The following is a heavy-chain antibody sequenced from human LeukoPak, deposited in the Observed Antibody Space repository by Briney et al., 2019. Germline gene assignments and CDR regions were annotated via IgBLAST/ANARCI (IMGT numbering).Heavy chain of an antibody. CDR2: INPNSGGT. V-gene: IGHV1-2*02. J-gene: IGHJ5*02. CDR1: GYTFTGYY. Sequence: GASVKVSCKASGYTFTGYYMHWVRQAPGQGLEWMGWINPNSGGTNYAQKFQGRVTMTRDTSISTAYMELSRLRSDDTAVYYCARGMGYYGDYGWFDPWGQGTLVTVSS. CDR3: ARGMGYYGDYGWFDP. D-gene: IGHD4-17*01.